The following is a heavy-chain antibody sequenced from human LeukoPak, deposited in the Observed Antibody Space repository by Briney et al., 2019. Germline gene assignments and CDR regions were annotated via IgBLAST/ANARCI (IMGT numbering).Heavy chain of an antibody. CDR1: GGSISSSNW. CDR2: IYHSGST. CDR3: ARGIQLWLNWFDP. Sequence: SETLSLTCAVSGGSISSSNWWSWVRQPPGKGLEWIGEIYHSGSTNYNPSLKSRVTISVDKSKNQFSLKLSSVTAADTAVYYCARGIQLWLNWFDPWGQGTLVTVSS. V-gene: IGHV4-4*02. J-gene: IGHJ5*02. D-gene: IGHD5-18*01.